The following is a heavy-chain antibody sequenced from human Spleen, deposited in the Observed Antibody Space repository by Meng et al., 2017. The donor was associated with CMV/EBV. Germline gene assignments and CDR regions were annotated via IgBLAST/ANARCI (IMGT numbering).Heavy chain of an antibody. Sequence: ASVKVSCKASGYTFTGYYMHWVRQAPGQGLEWMGWINPNSGGTNYAQKFQGRVTMTKDTSISTAYMELSRLRADDTAVYYCARDGGGGSYWEEDYWGQGTLVTVSS. J-gene: IGHJ4*02. V-gene: IGHV1-2*02. CDR1: GYTFTGYY. CDR2: INPNSGGT. CDR3: ARDGGGGSYWEEDY. D-gene: IGHD1-26*01.